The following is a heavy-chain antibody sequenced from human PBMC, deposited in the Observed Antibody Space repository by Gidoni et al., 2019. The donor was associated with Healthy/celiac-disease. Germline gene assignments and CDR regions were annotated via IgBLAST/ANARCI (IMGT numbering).Heavy chain of an antibody. CDR2: ISGSGGST. V-gene: IGHV3-23*01. Sequence: EVQLLASGGGLVQPGGSLRLSCAASGFPFSSYAMSWVRQAPGEGLEWVSAISGSGGSTYYADSVKGRFTISRDNSKNTLYLQMNSLRAEDTAVYYCAKAIVAAYYFDYWGQGTLVTVSS. CDR3: AKAIVAAYYFDY. CDR1: GFPFSSYA. D-gene: IGHD2-21*01. J-gene: IGHJ4*02.